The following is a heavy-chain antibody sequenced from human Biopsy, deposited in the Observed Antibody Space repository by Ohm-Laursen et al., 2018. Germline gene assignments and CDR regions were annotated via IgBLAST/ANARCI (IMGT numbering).Heavy chain of an antibody. J-gene: IGHJ6*02. Sequence: SVKVSCKVSGDTFSRSAFFWVRQAPGQGLVYLGRIIPIVGITNHAQTFQGRITLTSDKSTFMVYMELSRLRSDDTAIYYCARGGSRSGYYGMDVWGQGATVSVSS. CDR1: GDTFSRSA. V-gene: IGHV1-69*04. D-gene: IGHD3-10*01. CDR2: IIPIVGIT. CDR3: ARGGSRSGYYGMDV.